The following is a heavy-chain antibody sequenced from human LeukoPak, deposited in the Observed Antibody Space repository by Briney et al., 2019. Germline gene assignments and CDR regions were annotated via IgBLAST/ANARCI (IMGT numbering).Heavy chain of an antibody. J-gene: IGHJ4*02. V-gene: IGHV3-23*01. CDR2: ISGSGGST. Sequence: GGSLRLSCAASGFTLSSYAMSWVRQAPGKGLEWVSAISGSGGSTYYADSVKGRFTISRDNSKNTLYLQMNSLRAEDTAVYYCAKESVGPSGSYYLYYFDYWGQGTLVTVSS. CDR1: GFTLSSYA. CDR3: AKESVGPSGSYYLYYFDY. D-gene: IGHD1-26*01.